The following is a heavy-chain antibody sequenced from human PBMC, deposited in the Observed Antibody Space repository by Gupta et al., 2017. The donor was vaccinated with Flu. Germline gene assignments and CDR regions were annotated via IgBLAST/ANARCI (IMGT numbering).Heavy chain of an antibody. CDR1: GGSISSFY. J-gene: IGHJ4*02. CDR2: IYTSGST. Sequence: QVQLQESGPGLVKPSETLSLTCTVSGGSISSFYWSWIRQPAGKGLEWIGRIYTSGSTDYNPSLRSRVTMSVDTSKNQFSLKLSSVTAADTALYYCARGPICSGGSCYFDYWGQGTLVTVSS. D-gene: IGHD2-15*01. CDR3: ARGPICSGGSCYFDY. V-gene: IGHV4-4*07.